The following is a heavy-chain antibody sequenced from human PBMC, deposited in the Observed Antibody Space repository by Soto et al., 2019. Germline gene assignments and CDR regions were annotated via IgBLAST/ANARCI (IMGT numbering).Heavy chain of an antibody. D-gene: IGHD6-6*01. CDR2: IYYSGST. CDR3: ARTVYSSSSYYFDY. CDR1: GGSISSGGYY. Sequence: SETLSLTCTVSGGSISSGGYYWSWIRQHPGKGLEWIGYIYYSGSTYYNPSLKSRVTISVDTSKNQFSLKLSSVTAADTAVYYCARTVYSSSSYYFDYWGQGTLVTVS. V-gene: IGHV4-31*03. J-gene: IGHJ4*02.